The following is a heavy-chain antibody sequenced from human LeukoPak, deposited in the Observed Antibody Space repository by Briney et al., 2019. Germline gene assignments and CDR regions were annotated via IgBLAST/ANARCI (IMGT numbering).Heavy chain of an antibody. CDR1: GFTFRTYA. D-gene: IGHD1-1*01. Sequence: PGGSLRLSCAASGFTFRTYAMSWVRQAPGKGLEWVSTISGNGGSTYYADSVRGRFTISRDNSKSTLYLQMNGLRAEDTAVYYCARDPGYAVYYFDYWGQGTLVTVSS. J-gene: IGHJ4*02. CDR2: ISGNGGST. V-gene: IGHV3-23*01. CDR3: ARDPGYAVYYFDY.